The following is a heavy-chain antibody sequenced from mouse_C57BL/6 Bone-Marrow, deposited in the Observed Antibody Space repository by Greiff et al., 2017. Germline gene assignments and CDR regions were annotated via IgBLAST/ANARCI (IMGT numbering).Heavy chain of an antibody. D-gene: IGHD2-12*01. CDR2: LYPRSGNT. CDR3: VYSPAWFAY. V-gene: IGHV1-81*01. Sequence: VQLQQSGAELARPGASVKLSCKASGYTFTSYGISWVKQRTGKGLEWIGELYPRSGNTYYNEKFKGRATLTADKSSSTAYMELRSLTSEDSAVYLCVYSPAWFAYWGQGTLVTVSA. J-gene: IGHJ3*01. CDR1: GYTFTSYG.